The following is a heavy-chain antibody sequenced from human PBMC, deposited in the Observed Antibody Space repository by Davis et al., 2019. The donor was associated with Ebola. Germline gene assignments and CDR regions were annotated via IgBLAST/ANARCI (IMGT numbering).Heavy chain of an antibody. CDR3: ATSYSSSSKDFDY. CDR1: GFTATSNY. D-gene: IGHD6-6*01. CDR2: IYSGGST. V-gene: IGHV3-53*01. J-gene: IGHJ4*02. Sequence: AGSLTLSCAASGFTATSNYMRWVRQAPGKGLEWVSVIYSGGSTYYADSVKGRFTISRDNSKNTLYLQMNSLRAEDTAVYYCATSYSSSSKDFDYWGQGTLVTVSS.